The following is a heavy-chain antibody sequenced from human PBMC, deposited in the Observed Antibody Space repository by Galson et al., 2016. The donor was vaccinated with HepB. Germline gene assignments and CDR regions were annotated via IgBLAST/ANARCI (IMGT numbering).Heavy chain of an antibody. Sequence: TLSLTCSVSGGSISSGGYYWSWIRQHAGKGLEWIGYIYYSGSTYYNPSLKSRVTMSIDTSKNQFSLKMTSVTAADTAVYYCARGYSYGGGIYWGRGTLVTVSS. CDR1: GGSISSGGYY. D-gene: IGHD5-18*01. CDR3: ARGYSYGGGIY. V-gene: IGHV4-31*03. CDR2: IYYSGST. J-gene: IGHJ1*01.